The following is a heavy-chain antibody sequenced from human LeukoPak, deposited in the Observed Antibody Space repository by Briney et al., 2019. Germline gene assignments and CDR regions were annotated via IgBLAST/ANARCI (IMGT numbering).Heavy chain of an antibody. Sequence: SETLSLTCAVYGGSFSGYYWSWIRQPPGKGLEWIGSIYHSGSTYYNPSLKSRVTISVDTSKNQFSLKLSSVTAADTAVYYCAREKGYYDSSGYYNFDYWGQGTLVTVSS. CDR2: IYHSGST. J-gene: IGHJ4*02. D-gene: IGHD3-22*01. CDR1: GGSFSGYY. V-gene: IGHV4-34*01. CDR3: AREKGYYDSSGYYNFDY.